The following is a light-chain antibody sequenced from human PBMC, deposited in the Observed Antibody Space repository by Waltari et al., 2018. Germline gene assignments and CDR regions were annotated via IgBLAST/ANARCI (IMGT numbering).Light chain of an antibody. V-gene: IGLV1-51*01. J-gene: IGLJ2*01. CDR1: SSNIGNNY. Sequence: QSVLTQPPSVSAASGQNVTISCSGSSSNIGNNYVSWYQHLPGTAPKLLIYDDTKRPAGIPDRFSAAKSGTSATLGIAGLQTGDEADYYCGSWHHSLTGGVGFGGGTTVTVL. CDR2: DDT. CDR3: GSWHHSLTGGVG.